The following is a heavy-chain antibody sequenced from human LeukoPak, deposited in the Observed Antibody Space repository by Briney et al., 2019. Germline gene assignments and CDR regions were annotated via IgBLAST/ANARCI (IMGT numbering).Heavy chain of an antibody. J-gene: IGHJ5*02. D-gene: IGHD3-10*01. V-gene: IGHV4-59*01. CDR1: GGSITGYS. CDR3: VRGPDGSSISNWFDP. CDR2: IYYNGDT. Sequence: SETLSLTCSVSGGSITGYSWSWIRQTPGKGLEWIGYIYYNGDTHYNPSLNSRLSMSVDTPNKQFSLNLRSVTAADTAVYYCVRGPDGSSISNWFDPWGQGLLVTGSS.